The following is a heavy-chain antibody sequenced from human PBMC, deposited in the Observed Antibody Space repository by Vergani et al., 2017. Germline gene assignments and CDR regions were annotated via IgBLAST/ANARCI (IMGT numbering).Heavy chain of an antibody. CDR1: GGSFSTGGQS. D-gene: IGHD3-22*01. J-gene: IGHJ3*01. V-gene: IGHV4-61*02. CDR2: IYTSWAT. Sequence: QVQLQESGPGLVKPSQTLSLTCTVSGGSFSTGGQSWTWLRQSAGKGLEWIGRIYTSWATNYNPSLRSRAIMSVDASKKQFSLKLTSVTAADTAVYYCTSPIRHCDTSTCYYRRALDVWSPGTTVTVSS. CDR3: TSPIRHCDTSTCYYRRALDV.